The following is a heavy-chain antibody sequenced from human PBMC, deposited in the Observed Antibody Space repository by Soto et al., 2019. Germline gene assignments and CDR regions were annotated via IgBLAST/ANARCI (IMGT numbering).Heavy chain of an antibody. Sequence: SETLSLTCAVYGGSFSGYYWSWIRQPPGEGLEWIGEINHSGSTNYNPSPKSRVTISVDTSKNQFSLKLSSVTAADTAVYYCARGRGYSSGWYWFDPWGQGTLVTVSS. V-gene: IGHV4-34*01. CDR3: ARGRGYSSGWYWFDP. D-gene: IGHD6-19*01. CDR2: INHSGST. J-gene: IGHJ5*02. CDR1: GGSFSGYY.